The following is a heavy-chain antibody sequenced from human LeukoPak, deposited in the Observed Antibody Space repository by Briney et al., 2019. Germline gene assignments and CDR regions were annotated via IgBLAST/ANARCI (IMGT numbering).Heavy chain of an antibody. J-gene: IGHJ5*02. V-gene: IGHV3-9*01. Sequence: GGSLRLSCAASGFTFDDYDMHWVRQAPGKGLEWVSGISWNSGNIGYADSVKGRFTISRDNAKNSPYVQLNSLRAEDTAFYYCAKGTSNPSWGQGTLVTVSS. CDR2: ISWNSGNI. CDR1: GFTFDDYD. D-gene: IGHD4-11*01. CDR3: AKGTSNPS.